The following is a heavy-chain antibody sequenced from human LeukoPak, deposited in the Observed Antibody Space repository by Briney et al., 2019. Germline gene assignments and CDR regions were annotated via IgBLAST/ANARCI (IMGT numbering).Heavy chain of an antibody. D-gene: IGHD3-22*01. CDR1: GFTFSSYE. CDR2: ISSSGSTI. J-gene: IGHJ6*02. Sequence: VGSLRLSCAASGFTFSSYEMNWVRQAPGKGREGVSYISSSGSTIYYADSVKGRFTISRDNAKNSLYLQMNSLRAEDTAVYYCARSDSRDYYYGMDVWGQGTTVTVSS. V-gene: IGHV3-48*03. CDR3: ARSDSRDYYYGMDV.